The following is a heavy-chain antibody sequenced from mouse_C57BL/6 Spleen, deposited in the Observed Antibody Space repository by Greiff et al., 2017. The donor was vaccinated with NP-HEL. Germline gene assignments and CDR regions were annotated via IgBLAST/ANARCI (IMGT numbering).Heavy chain of an antibody. CDR1: GYTFTSYW. V-gene: IGHV1-50*01. J-gene: IGHJ2*01. CDR3: ARERSIFDY. CDR2: IDPSDSYT. Sequence: QVQLQQPGAELVKPGASVKLSCKASGYTFTSYWMQWVKQRPGQGLEWIGEIDPSDSYTNYNQKFKGKATLTVDTSSSTAYMQLSSLTSEDSAVYYCARERSIFDYWGKGTTLTVSS.